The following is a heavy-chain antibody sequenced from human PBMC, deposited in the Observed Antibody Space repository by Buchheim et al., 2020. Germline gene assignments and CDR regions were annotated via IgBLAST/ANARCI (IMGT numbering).Heavy chain of an antibody. CDR1: GFTFSNYA. V-gene: IGHV3-23*01. D-gene: IGHD2-2*02. Sequence: EVQLLESGGGLVQPGGSLRLSCAASGFTFSNYAMNWVRQAPGKGLEWVSVISGRGGSTYYADSVKGRFPIPRDNSKNTLYLQMNSLRAEDTAVYYCAKDGYCSSTSCSTNWFDPWGQGTL. CDR2: ISGRGGST. CDR3: AKDGYCSSTSCSTNWFDP. J-gene: IGHJ5*02.